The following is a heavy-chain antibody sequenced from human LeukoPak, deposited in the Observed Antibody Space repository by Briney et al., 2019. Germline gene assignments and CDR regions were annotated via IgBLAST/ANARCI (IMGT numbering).Heavy chain of an antibody. CDR2: IVQDGSQK. Sequence: PGGSLRLSCAASGFTFSRHWMSWVRQAPGKGLEWVANIVQDGSQKYYVDSVKGRFTISGDNGKNSLYLQMNSLRAEDTAVYYCARNEKWGRDLWGQGTLVTVSS. V-gene: IGHV3-7*03. CDR3: ARNEKWGRDL. J-gene: IGHJ4*02. CDR1: GFTFSRHW. D-gene: IGHD1-26*01.